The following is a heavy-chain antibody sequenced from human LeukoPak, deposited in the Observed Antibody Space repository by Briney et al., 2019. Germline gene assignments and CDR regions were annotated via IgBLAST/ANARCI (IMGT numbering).Heavy chain of an antibody. D-gene: IGHD3-3*01. V-gene: IGHV3-23*01. CDR3: AKDRSSWYYPFDS. CDR2: VSGGGHNK. Sequence: GGSLRLSCVASGFTFSSYDMSWVRQAPGKGLEWVSVVSGGGHNKYYADSVKGRFTMSRGNSKRTVYLQMNSLRAEDTAVYYCAKDRSSWYYPFDSWGQGTLVTVSS. CDR1: GFTFSSYD. J-gene: IGHJ4*02.